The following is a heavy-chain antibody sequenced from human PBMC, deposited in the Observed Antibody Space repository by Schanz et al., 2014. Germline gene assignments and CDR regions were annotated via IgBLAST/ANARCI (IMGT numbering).Heavy chain of an antibody. CDR3: LAPDYGMDV. CDR1: GFTFSSYR. CDR2: ISSSSSTR. Sequence: EVQLVESGGGLVQPGGSLRLSCAASGFTFSSYRMNWVRQAPGKGLEWVSYISSSSSTRYYADSVKGRFTISRDNAKNSLFLQMNSLRAEDTAVYYCLAPDYGMDVWGQGTTVTVSS. V-gene: IGHV3-48*01. J-gene: IGHJ6*02.